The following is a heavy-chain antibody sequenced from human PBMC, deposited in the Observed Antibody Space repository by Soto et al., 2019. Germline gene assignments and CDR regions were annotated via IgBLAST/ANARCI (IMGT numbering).Heavy chain of an antibody. Sequence: KTSETLSLTCTFSGGSTTNYYWSWIRQTPAKGLELLGYISYSGSANYNPSLMSRVTISLDTSKNQFSLNLSSVTVADTAVYYCARMIGSGPFDYWGQGTLVTVSS. D-gene: IGHD3-10*01. V-gene: IGHV4-59*08. CDR2: ISYSGSA. CDR3: ARMIGSGPFDY. CDR1: GGSTTNYY. J-gene: IGHJ4*02.